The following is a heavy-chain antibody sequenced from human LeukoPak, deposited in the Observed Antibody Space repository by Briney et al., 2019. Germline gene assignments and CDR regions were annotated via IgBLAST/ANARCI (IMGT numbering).Heavy chain of an antibody. D-gene: IGHD1-7*01. CDR1: GYTFTGYY. CDR2: INPNSGGT. V-gene: IGHV1-2*02. Sequence: ASVKVSCKASGYTFTGYYMHWVRQAPGQGLEWMGWINPNSGGTNYAQKFQGGVTMTRDTSISTAYMELSRLRSDDTAVYYCAREETTAHHGGLVSGAFDIWGQGTMVTVSS. CDR3: AREETTAHHGGLVSGAFDI. J-gene: IGHJ3*02.